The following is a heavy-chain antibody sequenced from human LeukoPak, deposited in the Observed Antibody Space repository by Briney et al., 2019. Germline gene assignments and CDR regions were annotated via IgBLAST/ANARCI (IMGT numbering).Heavy chain of an antibody. CDR3: ASRPAYYYGSGSYPLPPYYYYYYMDV. CDR2: IIPIFGTA. CDR1: GGTFSSYA. D-gene: IGHD3-10*01. V-gene: IGHV1-69*05. Sequence: ASVKVSCKASGGTFSSYAISWVRQAPGQGLEWMGGIIPIFGTANYAQKFQGRVTITTDESTSTAYMELSSLRSEDTAVYYCASRPAYYYGSGSYPLPPYYYYYYMDVWGKGTTVTVSS. J-gene: IGHJ6*03.